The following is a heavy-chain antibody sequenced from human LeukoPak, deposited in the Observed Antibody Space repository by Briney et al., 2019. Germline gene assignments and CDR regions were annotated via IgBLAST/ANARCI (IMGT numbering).Heavy chain of an antibody. D-gene: IGHD6-13*01. V-gene: IGHV4-61*08. CDR1: GGSISSGGYY. CDR2: IYYSGST. CDR3: ARAGIAAASRSWFDP. J-gene: IGHJ5*02. Sequence: SQTLSLTCTVSGGSISSGGYYWSWIRQPPGKGLEWIGYIYYSGSTNYNPSLKSRVTMSVDTSKNQFSLKLSSVTAADTAVYYCARAGIAAASRSWFDPWGQGTLVTVSS.